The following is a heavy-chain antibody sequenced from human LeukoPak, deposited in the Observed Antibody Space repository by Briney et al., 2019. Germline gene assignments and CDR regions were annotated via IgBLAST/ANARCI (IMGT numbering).Heavy chain of an antibody. D-gene: IGHD2-2*01. CDR3: ARGEGVVVPAAMFAFDI. CDR2: INHSGST. CDR1: GGSFSGYY. Sequence: SETLSLTCAAYGGSFSGYYWSWIRQPPGKGLEWIGEINHSGSTNYNPSLKSRVTISVDTSKNQFSLKLSSVTAADTAVYYCARGEGVVVPAAMFAFDIWGQGTMVTGSS. J-gene: IGHJ3*02. V-gene: IGHV4-34*01.